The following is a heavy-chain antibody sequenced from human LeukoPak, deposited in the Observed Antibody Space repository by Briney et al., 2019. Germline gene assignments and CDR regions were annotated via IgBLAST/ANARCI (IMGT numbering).Heavy chain of an antibody. CDR2: INTNTGNA. D-gene: IGHD3-10*01. J-gene: IGHJ6*03. Sequence: GASVKVSCKASGYTFTNYAMNWVRQAPGQGLEWMGWINTNTGNATYAQGFIGRFVFSLDTSVSTAYLQISSLKAEDTAVFYCARSGGSGSYYARYYYYYMDVWGKGTTVSVSS. CDR1: GYTFTNYA. CDR3: ARSGGSGSYYARYYYYYMDV. V-gene: IGHV7-4-1*02.